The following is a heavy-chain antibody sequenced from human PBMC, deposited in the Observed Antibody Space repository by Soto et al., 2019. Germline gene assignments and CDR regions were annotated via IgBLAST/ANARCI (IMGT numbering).Heavy chain of an antibody. CDR2: ISWNSGSI. Sequence: EVQLVESGGGLVQPGRSLRLSCAGSGLTFDDYAMHWVREAPGKGLEWVSGISWNSGSIGYADSVKGRFTISRDNAKNSLYLQLNSLRGEDTALYYCAKASWGYRSSWTDYWCQGTLVTVSS. D-gene: IGHD6-13*01. V-gene: IGHV3-9*01. CDR1: GLTFDDYA. J-gene: IGHJ4*02. CDR3: AKASWGYRSSWTDY.